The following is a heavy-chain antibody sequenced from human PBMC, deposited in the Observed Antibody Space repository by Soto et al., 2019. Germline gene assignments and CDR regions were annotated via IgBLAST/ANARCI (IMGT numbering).Heavy chain of an antibody. D-gene: IGHD1-26*01. CDR1: GGSISSYY. CDR3: ARVVRVSAPHYYNRDMDV. J-gene: IGHJ6*02. Sequence: SETLSLTCTVSGGSISSYYWSWIRQPPGKGLEWIGYIYYSGSTNYNPSLKSRVTISVDTSKNQFSLKLSSVTAADTAVYYCARVVRVSAPHYYNRDMDVWGQGTTVTVSS. V-gene: IGHV4-59*01. CDR2: IYYSGST.